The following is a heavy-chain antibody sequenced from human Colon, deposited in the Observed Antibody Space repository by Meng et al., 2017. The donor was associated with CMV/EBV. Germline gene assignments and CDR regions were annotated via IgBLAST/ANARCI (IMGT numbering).Heavy chain of an antibody. CDR2: INPKSGGI. Sequence: ASVKVSCKASGYSFSGYYIHWVRQAPGPGLEWIGSINPKSGGIKYAQKFQGRVTMTTDTSINTAYMDLTRLTSDDTAVYFCARGPSSSIQRFPYWGQGTPVTVSS. D-gene: IGHD2-21*01. V-gene: IGHV1-2*02. CDR1: GYSFSGYY. J-gene: IGHJ4*02. CDR3: ARGPSSSIQRFPY.